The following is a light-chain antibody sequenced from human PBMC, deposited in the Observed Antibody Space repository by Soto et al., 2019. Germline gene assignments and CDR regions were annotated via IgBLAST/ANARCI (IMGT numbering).Light chain of an antibody. V-gene: IGLV2-11*01. CDR1: SSDDGGYNY. CDR2: DVT. CDR3: CSYAGSYPVV. J-gene: IGLJ2*01. Sequence: QSALTQPRSVSGSPGQSVTISCTGTSSDDGGYNYVSWYQQHPGKAPKLMIYDVTKRPSGVPDRFSGSKSGNTASLTISGLQAEDEADYYCCSYAGSYPVVFGGGTKLTVL.